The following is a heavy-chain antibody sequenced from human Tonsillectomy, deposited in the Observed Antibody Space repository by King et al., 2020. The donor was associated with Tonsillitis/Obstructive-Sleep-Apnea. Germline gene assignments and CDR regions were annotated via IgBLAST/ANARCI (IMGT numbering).Heavy chain of an antibody. Sequence: QLVQSGAEVKKPGESLKISCKGSGYSFTTYWIGWVRQMPGKGLEWMGIIYRGDYDTRYTPSVQGKVTISADKSIRTAYLQWRSLKASDTAIYYCARRRCSDSIAAAFDIWGQGTMVTVSS. CDR3: ARRRCSDSIAAAFDI. J-gene: IGHJ3*02. CDR2: IYRGDYDT. V-gene: IGHV5-51*03. D-gene: IGHD3-10*02. CDR1: GYSFTTYW.